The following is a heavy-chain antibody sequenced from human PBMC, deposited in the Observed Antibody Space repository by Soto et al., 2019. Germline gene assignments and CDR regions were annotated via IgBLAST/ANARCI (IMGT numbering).Heavy chain of an antibody. Sequence: QVQLVESGGGVVQPGTSLRLSCAASTFNFTSYAMHWVRQAPGKGLEWVAVISYDGRDKFYADYVKGRFTISRDNSKHTLYLHMNSLRTDDTAMYHCAKGGIIVSWGQGTLVTVSS. CDR2: ISYDGRDK. J-gene: IGHJ4*02. D-gene: IGHD3-22*01. CDR1: TFNFTSYA. CDR3: AKGGIIVS. V-gene: IGHV3-30*04.